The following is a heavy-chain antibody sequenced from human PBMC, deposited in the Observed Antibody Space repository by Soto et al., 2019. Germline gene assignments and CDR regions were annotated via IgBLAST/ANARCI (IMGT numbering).Heavy chain of an antibody. D-gene: IGHD3-3*01. J-gene: IGHJ6*02. CDR2: IKQDGSEK. V-gene: IGHV3-7*01. Sequence: GGSLRLSCAASGFTFSSYWMSWVRQAPGKGLEWVANIKQDGSEKYYVDSVKGRFTISRDNAKNSLYLQMNSLRAEDTAVYYCARDKSTDFWSGYYTYYYYGTDVWGQGTTVTVSS. CDR3: ARDKSTDFWSGYYTYYYYGTDV. CDR1: GFTFSSYW.